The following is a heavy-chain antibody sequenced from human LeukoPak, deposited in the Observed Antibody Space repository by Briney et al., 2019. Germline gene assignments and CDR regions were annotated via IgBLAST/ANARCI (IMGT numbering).Heavy chain of an antibody. CDR1: GDSLSNGPYS. Sequence: SETLSLTCSVSGDSLSNGPYSWSWIRQSPGMGLEWIGYIYAIGTTYYNPSLRDRVTMSLDKSQNQFSLQLTSVTAADTAVYYCARTWVQLRFDPWGQGTPVTVSS. CDR3: ARTWVQLRFDP. CDR2: IYAIGTT. D-gene: IGHD1-1*01. V-gene: IGHV4-30-2*06. J-gene: IGHJ5*02.